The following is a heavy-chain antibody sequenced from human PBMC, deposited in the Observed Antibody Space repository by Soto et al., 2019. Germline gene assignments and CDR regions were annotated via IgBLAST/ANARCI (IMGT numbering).Heavy chain of an antibody. V-gene: IGHV4-39*01. CDR1: GGSISSSSYY. CDR2: IYYSGST. D-gene: IGHD3-9*01. CDR3: AGQYYGVGDFYDILTGYYDSIRWFDP. J-gene: IGHJ5*02. Sequence: QLQLQESGPGLVKPSETLSLTCTVSGGSISSSSYYWGWIRQPPGKGLEWIGSIYYSGSTYYNPSLKSRVTISVDTSKNQFSLKLSSVTAADPAGYYCAGQYYGVGDFYDILTGYYDSIRWFDPWGQGTLVTVSS.